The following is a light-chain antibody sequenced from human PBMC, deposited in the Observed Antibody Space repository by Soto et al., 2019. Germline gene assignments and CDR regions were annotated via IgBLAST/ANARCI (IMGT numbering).Light chain of an antibody. J-gene: IGLJ1*01. CDR1: SSDVGGYNF. Sequence: QSVLTQPASVSGSPGQSITISCTGTSSDVGGYNFVSWYQQHPDKAPKLMIYDGTNRPSGVSNRFSGSKSGNTASLTISGLQAEDESDYYCGSYTRSSTYVFGTGTKLTVL. CDR3: GSYTRSSTYV. CDR2: DGT. V-gene: IGLV2-14*01.